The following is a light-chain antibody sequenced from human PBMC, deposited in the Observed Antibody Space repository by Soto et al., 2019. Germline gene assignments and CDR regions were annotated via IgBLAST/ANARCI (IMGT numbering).Light chain of an antibody. CDR2: DDN. J-gene: IGLJ1*01. Sequence: QSVMTQPPSVSAAPGQKVTISCSGSSSNIGGNSVSWYQQLPGTAPKLLIYDDNKRPSGIPDRFSGSKSGTSATLGITGFQTGDETDYYCGSWDSSLSVYVFGTGTKLTVL. CDR1: SSNIGGNS. CDR3: GSWDSSLSVYV. V-gene: IGLV1-51*01.